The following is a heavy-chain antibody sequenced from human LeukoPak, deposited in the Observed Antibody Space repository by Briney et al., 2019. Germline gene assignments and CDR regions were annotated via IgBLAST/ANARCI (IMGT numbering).Heavy chain of an antibody. J-gene: IGHJ4*02. D-gene: IGHD6-13*01. CDR3: AGYSSLFDY. Sequence: SETLSLTCAVYGGSFSGYYWSWIRQPPGKGLEWIGEINHSGSTNYNPPLKSRVTISVDTSKNQFSLKLSSVTAADTAVYYCAGYSSLFDYWGQGTLVTVSS. V-gene: IGHV4-34*01. CDR1: GGSFSGYY. CDR2: INHSGST.